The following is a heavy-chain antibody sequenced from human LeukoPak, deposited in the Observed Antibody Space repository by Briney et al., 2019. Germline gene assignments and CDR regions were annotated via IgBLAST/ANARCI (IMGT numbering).Heavy chain of an antibody. CDR3: ARDTDAQDPSLAAAGLYNWFDP. Sequence: GASVKVSCKASGYTFTSYGISWVRQAPGQGLEWMGWISAYNGNTNYAQKLQGRVTMTTDTSTSTAYMELRSLRSDDTAVYYCARDTDAQDPSLAAAGLYNWFDPWGQGTLVTVSS. V-gene: IGHV1-18*01. J-gene: IGHJ5*02. CDR1: GYTFTSYG. CDR2: ISAYNGNT. D-gene: IGHD6-13*01.